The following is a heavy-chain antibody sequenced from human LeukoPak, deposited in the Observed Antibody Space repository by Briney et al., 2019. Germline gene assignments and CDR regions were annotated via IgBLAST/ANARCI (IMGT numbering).Heavy chain of an antibody. CDR2: ISSSSSTI. CDR3: AKEKRFLEWLSIPGVFDY. Sequence: GGSLRLSCAASGFTFSSYSMNWVRQAPGKGLEWVSYISSSSSTIYYADSVKGRFTISRDNSKNTLYLQMDSLRAEDTAVYYCAKEKRFLEWLSIPGVFDYWGQGTLVTVSS. D-gene: IGHD3-3*01. CDR1: GFTFSSYS. V-gene: IGHV3-48*01. J-gene: IGHJ4*02.